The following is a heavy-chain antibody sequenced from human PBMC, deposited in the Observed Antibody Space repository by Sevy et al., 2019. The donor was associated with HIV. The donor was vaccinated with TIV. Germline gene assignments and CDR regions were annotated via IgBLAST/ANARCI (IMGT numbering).Heavy chain of an antibody. Sequence: ASVKVSCKASGYTFTSYGISWVRQAPGQGLEWMGWISANNGNTNYVQKFQGRVTMTTDTSTTTAYMELGSLRSDDTAVYYCARDPRTFYYDSSGYGHDYWGQGTLVTVSS. CDR1: GYTFTSYG. CDR2: ISANNGNT. J-gene: IGHJ4*02. CDR3: ARDPRTFYYDSSGYGHDY. V-gene: IGHV1-18*01. D-gene: IGHD3-22*01.